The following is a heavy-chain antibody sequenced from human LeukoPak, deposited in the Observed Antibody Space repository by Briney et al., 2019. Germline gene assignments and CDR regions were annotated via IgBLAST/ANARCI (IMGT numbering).Heavy chain of an antibody. J-gene: IGHJ3*01. Sequence: GGSLRLSCATSEFTFTNYWMHWVRQAPGEGLVWVSRIKNDASEINYADSVKGRFSISRDNAKNTLYLQMSSLRAEDTAIYFCARRIGGSRAFDVWGQGTVVTVSS. V-gene: IGHV3-74*01. CDR3: ARRIGGSRAFDV. D-gene: IGHD2/OR15-2a*01. CDR2: IKNDASEI. CDR1: EFTFTNYW.